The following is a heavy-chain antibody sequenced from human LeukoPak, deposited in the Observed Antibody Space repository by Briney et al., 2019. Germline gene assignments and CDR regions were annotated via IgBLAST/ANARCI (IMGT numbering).Heavy chain of an antibody. D-gene: IGHD2-15*01. CDR2: IIPIFGTA. Sequence: SVKVSCKASGGTFGSYAISWVRQAPGQGLEWMGGIIPIFGTANYAQKFQGRVTITADESTSTAYMELNSLRAEDTAVYYCARELGGLDAFDIWGQGTMVTVSS. V-gene: IGHV1-69*13. CDR3: ARELGGLDAFDI. J-gene: IGHJ3*02. CDR1: GGTFGSYA.